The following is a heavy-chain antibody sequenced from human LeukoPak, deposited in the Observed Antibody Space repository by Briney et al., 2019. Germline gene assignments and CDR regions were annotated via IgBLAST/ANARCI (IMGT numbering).Heavy chain of an antibody. V-gene: IGHV3-23*01. CDR3: AKRAYYYGSGRVLYYFDY. Sequence: GGSLRLSCAASGFTFSSYAMSWVRQAPGKGLEWVSAISGSGGSTYYADPVKGRFTISRDNSKNTLYLQMNSLRAEDTAVYYCAKRAYYYGSGRVLYYFDYWGQGTLVTVSS. CDR2: ISGSGGST. D-gene: IGHD3-10*01. CDR1: GFTFSSYA. J-gene: IGHJ4*02.